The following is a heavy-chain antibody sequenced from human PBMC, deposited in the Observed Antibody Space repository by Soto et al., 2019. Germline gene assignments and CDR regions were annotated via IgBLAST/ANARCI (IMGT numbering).Heavy chain of an antibody. V-gene: IGHV1-46*01. Sequence: QVQLVQSGAEVKKPGASVKVSCKASGDTFTDYYIHWVRQAPGHGLAWMGTVNPSGGHTTYAQHFLGRMTMTRDTSTSTLYMELTSLTSEDTAVYYCARGGHVVVVTAALDYWGQGTLVTVSS. J-gene: IGHJ4*02. CDR3: ARGGHVVVVTAALDY. CDR2: VNPSGGHT. CDR1: GDTFTDYY. D-gene: IGHD2-21*02.